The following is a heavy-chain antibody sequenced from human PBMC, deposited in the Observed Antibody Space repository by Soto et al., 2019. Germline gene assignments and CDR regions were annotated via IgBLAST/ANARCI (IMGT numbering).Heavy chain of an antibody. Sequence: LRLSFTASGFTVSDYSVNWVRQAPGKGLEWISYISSTGDLILYADSVKGRFTIARDIAKNSLYLQMDSLRDDDSAVYYCATWAIAVGGEGVWGQGTLVTVSS. D-gene: IGHD2-21*01. J-gene: IGHJ4*02. V-gene: IGHV3-48*02. CDR3: ATWAIAVGGEGV. CDR2: ISSTGDLI. CDR1: GFTVSDYS.